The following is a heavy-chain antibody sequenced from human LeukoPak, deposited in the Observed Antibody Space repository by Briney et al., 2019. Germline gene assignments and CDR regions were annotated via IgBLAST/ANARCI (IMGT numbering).Heavy chain of an antibody. CDR2: ISYTGTYI. Sequence: PGGSLRLSCAASAFSLKDYNMNWVRQAPGKGLEWVSSISYTGTYIYYADSVKGRFTVSRDNAKNSLYLQMNSLRAEDTAFYYCARADSSGYPPTYWGQGTLVTVSS. CDR1: AFSLKDYN. CDR3: ARADSSGYPPTY. J-gene: IGHJ4*02. V-gene: IGHV3-21*04. D-gene: IGHD3-10*01.